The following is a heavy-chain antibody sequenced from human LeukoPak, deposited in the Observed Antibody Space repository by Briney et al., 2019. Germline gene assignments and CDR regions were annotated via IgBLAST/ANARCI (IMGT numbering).Heavy chain of an antibody. Sequence: GGSLRLSCTSPGFTFGDYAMSWFRQAPGKGLEWVGFIRSKAYGGTTEYAASVKGRFTISRDDSKSIAYLQMNSLKTEDTAVYYCTRVEMATITEEYFQHWGQGTLVTVSS. D-gene: IGHD5-24*01. J-gene: IGHJ1*01. CDR1: GFTFGDYA. CDR2: IRSKAYGGTT. V-gene: IGHV3-49*03. CDR3: TRVEMATITEEYFQH.